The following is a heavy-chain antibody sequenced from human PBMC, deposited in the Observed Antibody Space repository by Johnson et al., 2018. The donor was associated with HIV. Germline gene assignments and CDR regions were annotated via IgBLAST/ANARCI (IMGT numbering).Heavy chain of an antibody. J-gene: IGHJ3*02. V-gene: IGHV3-11*04. CDR3: VRRMVVGYHAFDI. D-gene: IGHD2-21*01. CDR2: ISGSGRTI. Sequence: QVQLVESVGGLVKPGGSLRLSCAASGFTFSDYYMSWIRQAPGKGLEWVSYISGSGRTISYADSVKGRITISRDNAKNSLHLQMNSLRAEDTAVYYCVRRMVVGYHAFDIWGQGTMVTVSS. CDR1: GFTFSDYY.